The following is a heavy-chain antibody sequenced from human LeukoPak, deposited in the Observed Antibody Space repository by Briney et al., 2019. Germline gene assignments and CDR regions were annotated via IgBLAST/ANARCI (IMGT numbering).Heavy chain of an antibody. Sequence: GGSLRLSCAASGFTFTNNALSWFRQAPGKGLEWVSDIRGGGDTYYAESVKGRFTISRDNSKNTLYLQMNSLRAEDTALYYASGHCSNSYWGQGTLVTVSS. CDR3: SGHCSNSY. V-gene: IGHV3-23*01. D-gene: IGHD6-13*01. CDR2: IRGGGDT. CDR1: GFTFTNNA. J-gene: IGHJ4*02.